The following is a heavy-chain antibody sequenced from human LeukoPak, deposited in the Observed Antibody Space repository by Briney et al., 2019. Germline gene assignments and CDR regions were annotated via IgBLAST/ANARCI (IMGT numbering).Heavy chain of an antibody. CDR3: ARRYSSSWFAPYYFDY. V-gene: IGHV4-38-2*02. J-gene: IGHJ4*02. CDR2: INHSGST. CDR1: GYSISSGYY. D-gene: IGHD6-13*01. Sequence: SETLSLTCIVSGYSISSGYYWVWIRQPPGKGLEWIGSINHSGSTNYNPSLKSRVTISVDTSKNQFSLKLSSVTAADTAVYYCARRYSSSWFAPYYFDYWGQGTLVTVSS.